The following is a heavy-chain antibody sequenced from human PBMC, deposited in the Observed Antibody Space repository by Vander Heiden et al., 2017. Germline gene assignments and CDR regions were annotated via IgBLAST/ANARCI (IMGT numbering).Heavy chain of an antibody. J-gene: IGHJ4*02. CDR2: IKSYDGST. CDR3: ARELRDGYYFDY. V-gene: IGHV1-46*01. D-gene: IGHD2-2*03. CDR1: GYTFTSYH. Sequence: QVLLVQSGAEVKKPGASVKVSCKASGYTFTSYHMHWVRQAPGQGREWMAIIKSYDGSTIYAQKFQGRVTMTRDTSTNIVYMELSSLRSEDTAVYYCARELRDGYYFDYWGQGTLVTVS.